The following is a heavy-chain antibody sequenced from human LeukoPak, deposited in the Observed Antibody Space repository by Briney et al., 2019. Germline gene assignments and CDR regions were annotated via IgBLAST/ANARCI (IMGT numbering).Heavy chain of an antibody. CDR3: ARAYTFGGVIVFYFDY. CDR1: GFTFSSYS. J-gene: IGHJ4*02. D-gene: IGHD3-16*02. V-gene: IGHV3-48*02. Sequence: GGSLRLSCAAPGFTFSSYSMNWVRQAPGKGLEWVSYISSSSSTIYYADSVKGRFTISRDNAKNSLYLQMNSLRDEDTAVYYCARAYTFGGVIVFYFDYWGQGTLVTVSS. CDR2: ISSSSSTI.